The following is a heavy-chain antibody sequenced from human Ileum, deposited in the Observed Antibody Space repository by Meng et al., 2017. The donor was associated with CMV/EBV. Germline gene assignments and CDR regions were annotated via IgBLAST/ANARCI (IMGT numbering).Heavy chain of an antibody. Sequence: GSLRLSCTVSGGSVSSGIYYWTWIRQPPGKGLEWIGYIYYSGSTNYNASLKSRITISVDTSKTQFSLKLSSVTAADTAVYYCARERVVTATARWFDPWGQGTLVTVSS. V-gene: IGHV4-61*01. CDR3: ARERVVTATARWFDP. D-gene: IGHD2-15*01. J-gene: IGHJ5*02. CDR1: GGSVSSGIYY. CDR2: IYYSGST.